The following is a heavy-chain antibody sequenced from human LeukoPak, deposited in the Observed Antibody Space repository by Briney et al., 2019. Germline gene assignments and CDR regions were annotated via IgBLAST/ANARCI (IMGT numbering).Heavy chain of an antibody. D-gene: IGHD4-17*01. V-gene: IGHV1-69*04. CDR2: IIPIFGIA. Sequence: SVKVSCKASGGTFSSYAISWVRQAPGQGLEWMGRIIPIFGIANYAQKFQGRVTITADKSTSTAYMELSSLRSEDTAVYYCARAAYDYGDPILRFDYWGRGTLVTVSS. J-gene: IGHJ4*02. CDR1: GGTFSSYA. CDR3: ARAAYDYGDPILRFDY.